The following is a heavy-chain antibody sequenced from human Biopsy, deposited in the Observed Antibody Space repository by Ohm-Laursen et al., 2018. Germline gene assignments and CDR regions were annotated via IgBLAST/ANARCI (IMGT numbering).Heavy chain of an antibody. CDR2: TYKGGNT. CDR3: ARDLPSSYYYAMDV. V-gene: IGHV4-4*07. CDR1: GASITSYY. Sequence: SDTLSLTCTVSGASITSYYWSWIRQPAGKGLEWIGHTYKGGNTNHNPSLKSRVSMSVDTSKNQLSLTLRSVTAADTAVYYCARDLPSSYYYAMDVWGQGTLVTVSS. J-gene: IGHJ6*02.